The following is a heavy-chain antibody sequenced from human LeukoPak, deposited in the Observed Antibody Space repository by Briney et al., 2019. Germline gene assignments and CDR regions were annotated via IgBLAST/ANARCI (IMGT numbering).Heavy chain of an antibody. CDR1: GGSISNYY. V-gene: IGHV4-4*07. CDR2: IYSTGST. Sequence: SETLSLTCTVSGGSISNYYWNWIRQPAGKGLEWIGRIYSTGSTNYNPSLKSRVTMSVDTSKNQFSLKLRSVTAADTAVYYCARGLYDYYFDYWGQGTQVTVSS. D-gene: IGHD3-3*01. J-gene: IGHJ4*02. CDR3: ARGLYDYYFDY.